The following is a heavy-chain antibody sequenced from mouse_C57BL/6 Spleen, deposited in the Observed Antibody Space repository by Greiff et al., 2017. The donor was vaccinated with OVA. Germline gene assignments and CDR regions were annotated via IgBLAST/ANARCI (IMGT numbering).Heavy chain of an antibody. CDR1: GYAFSSSW. CDR3: ARSHYYGREVYAMDY. Sequence: QVQLQQSGPELVKPGASVKISCKASGYAFSSSWMNWVKQRPGKGLEWIGRIYPGDGDTNYNGKFKGKATLTADKSSSTAYMQLSSLTSEDSAVYFCARSHYYGREVYAMDYWGQGTSVTVSS. V-gene: IGHV1-82*01. D-gene: IGHD1-1*01. J-gene: IGHJ4*01. CDR2: IYPGDGDT.